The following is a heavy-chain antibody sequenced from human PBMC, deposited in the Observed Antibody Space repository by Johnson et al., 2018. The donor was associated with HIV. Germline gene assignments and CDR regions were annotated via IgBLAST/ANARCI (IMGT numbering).Heavy chain of an antibody. J-gene: IGHJ3*02. D-gene: IGHD3-22*01. CDR3: AKGFYDSSGTDSFHI. V-gene: IGHV3-30*02. CDR2: IRYDGSNK. Sequence: QVQLVESGGGVVQPGGSLRLSCAASGFTFSSYGMHWVRQAPGKGLEWVAFIRYDGSNKYYADSVKGRFTISRDNSKNTLYLQMNSLIAEDTAVYYCAKGFYDSSGTDSFHIWGQGTMVTVSS. CDR1: GFTFSSYG.